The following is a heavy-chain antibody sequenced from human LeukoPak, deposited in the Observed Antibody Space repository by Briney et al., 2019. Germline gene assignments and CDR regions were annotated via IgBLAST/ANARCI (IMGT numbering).Heavy chain of an antibody. V-gene: IGHV1-18*01. CDR2: ISAYNGNT. CDR1: GYTFTSYG. D-gene: IGHD3-22*01. CDR3: ARDPMYYYDSSGYNPRNAFDI. J-gene: IGHJ3*02. Sequence: ASVKVSCKASGYTFTSYGISWVRQAPGQGLEWMGWISAYNGNTNYAQKLQGRVTMTTDTSTSTAYMGLRSLRSDDTAVYYCARDPMYYYDSSGYNPRNAFDIWGQGTMVTVSS.